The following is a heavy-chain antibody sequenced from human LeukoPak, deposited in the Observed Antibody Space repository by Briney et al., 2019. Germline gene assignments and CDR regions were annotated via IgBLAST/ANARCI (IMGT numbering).Heavy chain of an antibody. J-gene: IGHJ4*02. CDR3: ATHWGGSGWYAYY. CDR1: GFTFSSYW. V-gene: IGHV3-23*01. D-gene: IGHD6-19*01. Sequence: GGSLRLSCAASGFTFSSYWMSRVRQAPGKGLEWVSAIRGSGGSTYYADSVKGRFTISRDNSKNTLYLQMNSLRAEDTAVYYCATHWGGSGWYAYYWGQGTLVTVSS. CDR2: IRGSGGST.